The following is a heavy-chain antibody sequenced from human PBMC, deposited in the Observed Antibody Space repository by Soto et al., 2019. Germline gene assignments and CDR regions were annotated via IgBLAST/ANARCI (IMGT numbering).Heavy chain of an antibody. CDR3: ASRYGPSEFDH. D-gene: IGHD3-9*01. CDR1: GDSISSSSYY. V-gene: IGHV4-39*01. CDR2: IHGNGGT. J-gene: IGHJ4*02. Sequence: QLQLEESGPGLVKSSETLSLTCSVSGDSISSSSYYWGWIRQSPGGGLEWIGNIHGNGGTQYNPYLSSRVNLSVDTSANKFSLRLKSVTAADTAVYYCASRYGPSEFDHWGQGSLVPVSS.